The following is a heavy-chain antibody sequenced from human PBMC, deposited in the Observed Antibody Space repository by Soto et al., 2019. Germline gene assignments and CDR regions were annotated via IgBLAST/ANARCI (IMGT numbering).Heavy chain of an antibody. V-gene: IGHV3-30*18. CDR2: ISYDGSNK. CDR3: AKDLGSGSYLLDAFDI. J-gene: IGHJ3*02. Sequence: PGGSLRLSCAASGFTFSNYGMHWVRQAPGKGLEWVAVISYDGSNKYYADSVKGRFTISRDNSKNTLYLQMNSLRAEDTAVYYCAKDLGSGSYLLDAFDIWGQGTMVTVSS. D-gene: IGHD1-26*01. CDR1: GFTFSNYG.